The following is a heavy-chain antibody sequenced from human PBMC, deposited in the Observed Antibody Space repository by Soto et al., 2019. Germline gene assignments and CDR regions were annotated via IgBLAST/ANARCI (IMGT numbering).Heavy chain of an antibody. CDR3: ARERGSGWTFDY. CDR2: ISSSSSYI. D-gene: IGHD6-19*01. V-gene: IGHV3-21*01. J-gene: IGHJ4*02. CDR1: GFTFSSYS. Sequence: GGSLRLSCAASGFTFSSYSMNWVRQAPGKGLEWVSSISSSSSYIYYADSVKGRFTISRDNAKNSLYLQMHSLRAEDTAVYYWARERGSGWTFDYWGQGTLVTVSS.